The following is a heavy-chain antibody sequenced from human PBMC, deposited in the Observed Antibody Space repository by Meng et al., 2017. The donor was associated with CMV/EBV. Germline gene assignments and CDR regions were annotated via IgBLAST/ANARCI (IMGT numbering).Heavy chain of an antibody. V-gene: IGHV3-23*01. D-gene: IGHD3-16*01. CDR1: GFTFSSFA. CDR3: ARKRVDLGTCGGCDY. Sequence: GGSLRLSCAASGFTFSSFAMTWVRQAPGKGLEWVSAISESGGATNYADSVKGRFTISRDNSKKTVYLQMNSLRAEDTAVYYCARKRVDLGTCGGCDYWGQGTLVTVSS. J-gene: IGHJ4*01. CDR2: ISESGGAT.